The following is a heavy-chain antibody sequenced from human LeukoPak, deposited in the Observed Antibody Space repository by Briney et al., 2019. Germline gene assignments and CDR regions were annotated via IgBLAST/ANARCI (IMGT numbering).Heavy chain of an antibody. CDR2: IDTDGTFT. CDR3: ARSIYASGSFYAFDI. Sequence: GGSLRLSCAASGFPFSWDWMHWVRQAPGKGLVWVSHIDTDGTFTRYADSVGGRFTTSRDNAKNTLYLQMNSLRAEDTAVYYCARSIYASGSFYAFDIWGQGTMVTVSS. J-gene: IGHJ3*02. D-gene: IGHD3-10*01. V-gene: IGHV3-74*01. CDR1: GFPFSWDW.